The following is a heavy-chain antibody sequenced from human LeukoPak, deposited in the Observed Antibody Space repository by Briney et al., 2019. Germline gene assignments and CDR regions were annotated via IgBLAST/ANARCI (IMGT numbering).Heavy chain of an antibody. CDR3: ARAWELPLVYFDY. CDR2: INHSGST. J-gene: IGHJ4*02. V-gene: IGHV4-34*01. D-gene: IGHD1-26*01. Sequence: SETLSLTCAVYGGSFSGYYWNWIRQPPGKGLEWVGEINHSGSTNYNPSLKSRVTISVDTSKNQFSLKLSSVTAADTAVYYCARAWELPLVYFDYWGQGTLVTVSS. CDR1: GGSFSGYY.